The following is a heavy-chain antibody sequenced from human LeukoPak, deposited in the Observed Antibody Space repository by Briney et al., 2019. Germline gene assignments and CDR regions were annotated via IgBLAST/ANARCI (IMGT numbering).Heavy chain of an antibody. V-gene: IGHV3-48*04. CDR1: GFTFSGYS. Sequence: PGGSLRLSCAASGFTFSGYSINWVRQAPGKGLEWVSYISGSSSPIFYADSVKGRFTISRDNAKNSLYLQMNSLRAEDTAVYYCAREPAAAGKNWFDPWGQGTLVTVSS. J-gene: IGHJ5*02. D-gene: IGHD6-25*01. CDR2: ISGSSSPI. CDR3: AREPAAAGKNWFDP.